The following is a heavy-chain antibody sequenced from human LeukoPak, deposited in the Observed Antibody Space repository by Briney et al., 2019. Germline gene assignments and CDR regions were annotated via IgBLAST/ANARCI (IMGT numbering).Heavy chain of an antibody. CDR3: ARDKGGSYAANWFDP. CDR1: CGSISSSSYY. CDR2: IYYSGST. V-gene: IGHV4-39*07. Sequence: PSETLSLTCTVSCGSISSSSYYWGWIRQPPGKGLEWIGSIYYSGSTYYNPSLKSRVTISVDTSKNQFSLRLSSVTAADTAVYYCARDKGGSYAANWFDPWGQGTLVTVSS. J-gene: IGHJ5*02. D-gene: IGHD1-26*01.